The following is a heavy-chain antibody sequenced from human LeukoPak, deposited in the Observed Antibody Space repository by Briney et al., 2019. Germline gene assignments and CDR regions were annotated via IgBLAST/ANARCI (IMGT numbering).Heavy chain of an antibody. V-gene: IGHV3-23*01. CDR2: ISDSGDRT. J-gene: IGHJ4*02. CDR1: GFTFSSYG. D-gene: IGHD3-10*01. CDR3: TTVTLRPVGL. Sequence: GGSLRPSCGASGFTFSSYGMSWVRQAPGKGLEWVSSISDSGDRTFYADSVKGRFTISRDNSKNTLFLQMNSLKIEDTAVYYCTTVTLRPVGLWGQGTLVTVSS.